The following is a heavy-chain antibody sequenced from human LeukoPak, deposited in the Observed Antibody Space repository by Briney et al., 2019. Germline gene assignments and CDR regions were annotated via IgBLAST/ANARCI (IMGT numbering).Heavy chain of an antibody. J-gene: IGHJ4*02. CDR2: IWYDGSNK. Sequence: PGGSLRLSRAASGFTFSSYGMHWVRQAPGKGLEWVALIWYDGSNKYYADSVKGRFTISRDNSKNTLYLQMNSLRAEDTAVYYCAKDWGGGYCSGTSCYLDYWGQGTLVTVSS. V-gene: IGHV3-30*02. CDR3: AKDWGGGYCSGTSCYLDY. D-gene: IGHD2-2*01. CDR1: GFTFSSYG.